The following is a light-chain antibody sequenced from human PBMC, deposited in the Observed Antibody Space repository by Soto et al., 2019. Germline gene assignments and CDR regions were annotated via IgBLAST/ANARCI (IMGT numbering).Light chain of an antibody. CDR1: SSNIGAEYA. V-gene: IGLV1-40*01. CDR3: QSYDSSLSVVV. J-gene: IGLJ2*01. Sequence: QSVLTQPSSVSGAPGQTVTISCTGSSSNIGAEYAVHWYQQLPGGAPKLLIYESSDRLSGVPDRFSGSKSGASASLAITGLQAEDEANYYCQSYDSSLSVVVFGGGTKLTVL. CDR2: ESS.